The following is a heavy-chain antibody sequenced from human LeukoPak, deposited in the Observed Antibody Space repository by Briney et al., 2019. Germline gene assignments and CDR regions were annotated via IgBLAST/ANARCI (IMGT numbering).Heavy chain of an antibody. CDR1: GFTFSHFE. J-gene: IGHJ3*02. V-gene: IGHV3-48*03. D-gene: IGHD3-22*01. Sequence: PGGSLRHSCAASGFTFSHFEMNWVRQAPGKGLEWVSYISNTGSTIYYADSVKGRFSISRDNVKNSLYLEMNSLRAEDTAVYYCARDRDYYYDITAPGAFDIWGQGTMVTVSS. CDR3: ARDRDYYYDITAPGAFDI. CDR2: ISNTGSTI.